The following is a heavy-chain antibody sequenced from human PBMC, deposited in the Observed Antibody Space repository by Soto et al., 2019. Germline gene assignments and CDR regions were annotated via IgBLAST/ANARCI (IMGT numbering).Heavy chain of an antibody. V-gene: IGHV1-46*01. Sequence: ASVKVSCKASGYTFTSYYMPWVRQAPGQGLEWMGIINPSGGSTSYAQKFQGRVTMTRDTSTSTVYMELSSLRSEDTAVYYCALNYGSGSYYGYWGQGTLVTVSS. D-gene: IGHD3-10*01. J-gene: IGHJ4*02. CDR3: ALNYGSGSYYGY. CDR2: INPSGGST. CDR1: GYTFTSYY.